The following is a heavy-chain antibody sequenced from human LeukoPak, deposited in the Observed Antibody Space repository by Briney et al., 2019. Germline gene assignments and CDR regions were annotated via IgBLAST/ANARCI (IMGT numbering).Heavy chain of an antibody. V-gene: IGHV3-30*03. CDR3: ATGYDTSGYPNWFDP. CDR1: GFTLTSYS. J-gene: IGHJ5*02. Sequence: GGSLRLSCAASGFTLTSYSMNWVRQAPGKGLEWVAVISYDRTNKYYADSVKGRFTISRDNSKYTLYLQMNSLRAEDTAVYYCATGYDTSGYPNWFDPWGQGTLVTVSS. D-gene: IGHD3-22*01. CDR2: ISYDRTNK.